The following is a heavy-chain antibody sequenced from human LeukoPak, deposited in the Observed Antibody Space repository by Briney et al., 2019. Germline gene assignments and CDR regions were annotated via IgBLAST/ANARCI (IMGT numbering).Heavy chain of an antibody. CDR3: ARGGLDGYYFDY. Sequence: GASVKVSCKASGYTFISLYMHWVRRAPGQGLEWMGISNPSGGNTNYAQKFQGRVTMTRDTSTSTDYMELSSLRSEDTAVYYCARGGLDGYYFDYWGQGTLVTVS. D-gene: IGHD6-19*01. CDR2: SNPSGGNT. J-gene: IGHJ4*02. V-gene: IGHV1-46*01. CDR1: GYTFISLY.